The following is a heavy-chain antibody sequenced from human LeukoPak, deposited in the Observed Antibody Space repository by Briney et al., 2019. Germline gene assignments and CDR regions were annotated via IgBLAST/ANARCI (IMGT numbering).Heavy chain of an antibody. V-gene: IGHV3-21*01. J-gene: IGHJ4*02. CDR1: GFTFSSYS. Sequence: GGSLRLSCAASGFTFSSYSMNWVRQAPGKGLEWVSSISSSSSYIYYADSVKGRFTISRDNSKNSLYLQMNSLRAEDTVVYYCARDSTVTTNDYYFDYWGQGTLVTVSS. CDR2: ISSSSSYI. CDR3: ARDSTVTTNDYYFDY. D-gene: IGHD4-17*01.